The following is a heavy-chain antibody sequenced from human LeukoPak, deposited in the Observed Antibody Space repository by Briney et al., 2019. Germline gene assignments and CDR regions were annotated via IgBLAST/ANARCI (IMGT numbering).Heavy chain of an antibody. J-gene: IGHJ6*03. CDR2: IYQSGSP. D-gene: IGHD6-6*01. Sequence: SETLSLTCGISGGSVSDYYWSWIRQTPGEGLGWSGDIYQSGSPKYTPSLKSRVAIFVDTSSNQLSLNVTSVTAADTAVYYCVRGLVKKLVRRQIYYYMDVWGKGTTVIVSS. CDR3: VRGLVKKLVRRQIYYYMDV. CDR1: GGSVSDYY. V-gene: IGHV4-34*01.